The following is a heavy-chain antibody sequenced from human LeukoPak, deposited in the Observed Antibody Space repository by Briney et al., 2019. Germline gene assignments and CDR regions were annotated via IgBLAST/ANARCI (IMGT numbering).Heavy chain of an antibody. J-gene: IGHJ4*02. CDR3: ASLRGGYYFDY. D-gene: IGHD3-16*01. CDR2: ISYDGTKK. V-gene: IGHV3-30*04. CDR1: GFIFNTYA. Sequence: PGGSLRLSCASSGFIFNTYATHWVRQAPGKGLEWVAVISYDGTKKYYADSVKGRFTISRDNSKNTLYLQMNSLRAEDTAVYYCASLRGGYYFDYWGQGTLVTVSS.